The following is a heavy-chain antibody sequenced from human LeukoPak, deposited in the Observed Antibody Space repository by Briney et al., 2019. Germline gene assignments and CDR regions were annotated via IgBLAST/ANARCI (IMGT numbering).Heavy chain of an antibody. CDR3: ARGKSRLRFLEWLPFGQNYFDY. D-gene: IGHD3-3*01. CDR1: GYTFTGYY. V-gene: IGHV1-2*02. Sequence: ASVKVSRKASGYTFTGYYMHWVRQAPGQGLEWMGWINPNSGGTNYAQKFQGRVTMTRNTSISTAYMELSSLRSEDTAVYCCARGKSRLRFLEWLPFGQNYFDYWGQGTLVTVSS. J-gene: IGHJ4*02. CDR2: INPNSGGT.